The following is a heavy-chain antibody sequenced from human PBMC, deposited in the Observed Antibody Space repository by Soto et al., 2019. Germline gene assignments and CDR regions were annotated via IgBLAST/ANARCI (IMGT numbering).Heavy chain of an antibody. CDR3: ARRAETNGWNGFGADKYYFDF. Sequence: ASVKVSCKASGYTFTSYDIYWVRQATGQGLEWMGWMNPNTGNSGYAQKFQGRVTVTSDTSINTVHMELSSLRSEDTTVYYCARRAETNGWNGFGADKYYFDFWGQGTLVTVSS. J-gene: IGHJ4*02. V-gene: IGHV1-8*01. D-gene: IGHD1-1*01. CDR1: GYTFTSYD. CDR2: MNPNTGNS.